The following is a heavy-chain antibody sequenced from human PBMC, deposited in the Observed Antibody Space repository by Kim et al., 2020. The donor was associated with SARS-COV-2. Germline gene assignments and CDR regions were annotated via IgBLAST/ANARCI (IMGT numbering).Heavy chain of an antibody. CDR3: ARLGKRDYYYYYGMDV. Sequence: SRKSRVTVSVDTSKNQFSLKLGSVTAADTAVYYCARLGKRDYYYYYGMDVWGQGTTVTVSS. J-gene: IGHJ6*02. V-gene: IGHV4-59*08.